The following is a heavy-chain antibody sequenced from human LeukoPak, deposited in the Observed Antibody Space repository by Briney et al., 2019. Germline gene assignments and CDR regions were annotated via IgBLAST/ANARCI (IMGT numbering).Heavy chain of an antibody. CDR1: GFNFISYA. J-gene: IGHJ5*02. Sequence: GSLRLSCAASGFNFISYAMSWVRQGPGAWLEWDSPISGSGGGTYYADSVKGRVTISRDNSKNTLYLQMNSLRAEDTAVYYCAKELYGDHVGWFDPWGQGTLVTVSS. CDR2: ISGSGGGT. CDR3: AKELYGDHVGWFDP. D-gene: IGHD4-17*01. V-gene: IGHV3-23*01.